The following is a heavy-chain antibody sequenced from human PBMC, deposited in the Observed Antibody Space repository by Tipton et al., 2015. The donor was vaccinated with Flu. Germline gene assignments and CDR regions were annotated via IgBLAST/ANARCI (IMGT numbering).Heavy chain of an antibody. Sequence: VQLVQSGGGLIRPGGSLRLSCAVSGFTVSTSYVSWVRQPPGKGLEWVSIVYDDGRTYYADSVEGRFAISRDNSKNILYLQMNSLRADDTAVYFCARDEGGTSPDWGQGTLVTVSS. CDR2: VYDDGRT. CDR1: GFTVSTSY. CDR3: ARDEGGTSPD. J-gene: IGHJ4*02. V-gene: IGHV3-53*01. D-gene: IGHD1-14*01.